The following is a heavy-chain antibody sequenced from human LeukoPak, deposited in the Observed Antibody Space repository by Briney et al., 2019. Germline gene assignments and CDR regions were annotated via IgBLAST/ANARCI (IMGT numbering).Heavy chain of an antibody. Sequence: GGSLRLSCAASGFTFSNYAMSWVRQAPGEGLDWVSAITGSGRCIYYAESIKRRFTISKDNSKNNLYLQINSLIAEDTAVYYCAKWGDYDVLTGYYVSDYWGQGTLVTVSS. J-gene: IGHJ4*02. CDR2: ITGSGRCI. D-gene: IGHD3-9*01. V-gene: IGHV3-23*01. CDR3: AKWGDYDVLTGYYVSDY. CDR1: GFTFSNYA.